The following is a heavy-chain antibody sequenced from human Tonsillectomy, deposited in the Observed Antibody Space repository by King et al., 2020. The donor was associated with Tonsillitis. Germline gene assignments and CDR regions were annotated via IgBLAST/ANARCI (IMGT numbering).Heavy chain of an antibody. CDR1: GFTFSNYG. Sequence: VQLVESGGGVVQPGRSLRLSCAASGFTFSNYGMHWVRQAPGKGLEGVAVISYDGSNKYYADSVKGRFTISRDNSKNTLYLQMNSLRAEDTAVYYCAKLRDIVVVVGATTLDYWREGTLVTVSS. V-gene: IGHV3-30*18. J-gene: IGHJ4*02. D-gene: IGHD2-15*01. CDR3: AKLRDIVVVVGATTLDY. CDR2: ISYDGSNK.